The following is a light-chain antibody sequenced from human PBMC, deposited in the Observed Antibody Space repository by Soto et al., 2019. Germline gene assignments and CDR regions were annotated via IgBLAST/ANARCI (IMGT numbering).Light chain of an antibody. CDR1: SSDVGGYNY. CDR2: EVT. J-gene: IGLJ1*01. Sequence: QSVLTQPASVSGSPGQSITISCTGTSSDVGGYNYVSWYQHHPGKAPKLIIYEVTNRPSGVSNRFSGSKSGNTASLIISGLQAEDEADYYCISYTSGTSPYVFGTGTKVTVL. V-gene: IGLV2-14*01. CDR3: ISYTSGTSPYV.